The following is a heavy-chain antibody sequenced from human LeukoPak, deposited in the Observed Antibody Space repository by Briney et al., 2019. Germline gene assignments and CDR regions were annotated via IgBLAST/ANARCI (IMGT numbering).Heavy chain of an antibody. D-gene: IGHD1-26*01. J-gene: IGHJ4*02. CDR3: AREGGSYYFDY. Sequence: SVKVSCKASGGTFSSYAISWVRQAPGQGLEWMGRIIPILGIANYAQKFQGRVTITADKSTSTAYMELSSLRSEDTAVYYCAREGGSYYFDYWGQGTLVTVSS. CDR2: IIPILGIA. V-gene: IGHV1-69*04. CDR1: GGTFSSYA.